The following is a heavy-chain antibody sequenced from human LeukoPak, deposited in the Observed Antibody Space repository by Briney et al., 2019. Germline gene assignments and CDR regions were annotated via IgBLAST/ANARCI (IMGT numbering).Heavy chain of an antibody. Sequence: PGGSLRLSCAASGFTFTTYAMAWVRQAPGKGLEWVSSVIATDASTRYADSVRGRFTISRDNFRNTVYLQMNSLRAEDTAIYYYAKSSDSSGRYTHGLDVWGRGTTVTVSS. CDR1: GFTFTTYA. J-gene: IGHJ6*02. V-gene: IGHV3-23*01. CDR2: VIATDAST. D-gene: IGHD3-22*01. CDR3: AKSSDSSGRYTHGLDV.